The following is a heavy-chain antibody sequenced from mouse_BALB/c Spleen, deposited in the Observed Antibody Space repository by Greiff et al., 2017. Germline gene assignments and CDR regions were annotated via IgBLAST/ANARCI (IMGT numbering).Heavy chain of an antibody. J-gene: IGHJ4*01. CDR2: IDPETGGT. Sequence: QVQLQQSGAELVRPGASVTLSCKASGYTFTDYEMHWVKQTPVHGLEWIGAIDPETGGTAYNQKFKGKATLTADKSSSTAYMELRSLTSEDSAVYDCTRRGNFYAMDYWGQGTSVTGSS. D-gene: IGHD2-1*01. CDR3: TRRGNFYAMDY. V-gene: IGHV1-15*01. CDR1: GYTFTDYE.